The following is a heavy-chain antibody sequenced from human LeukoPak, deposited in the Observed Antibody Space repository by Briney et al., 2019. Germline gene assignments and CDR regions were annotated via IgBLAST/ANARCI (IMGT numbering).Heavy chain of an antibody. CDR2: ISASGGT. J-gene: IGHJ5*02. V-gene: IGHV4-4*08. CDR1: GGSISTYY. D-gene: IGHD6-19*01. CDR3: ARSPHNSAWYEKWFDP. Sequence: SETLSLTCTVSGGSISTYYWSWIRQSPGRGLEWIADISASGGTNYNPSLESRVTVSIDSSKNQFSLKLSSVTAADTAVFYCARSPHNSAWYEKWFDPWGQGTLVTVSS.